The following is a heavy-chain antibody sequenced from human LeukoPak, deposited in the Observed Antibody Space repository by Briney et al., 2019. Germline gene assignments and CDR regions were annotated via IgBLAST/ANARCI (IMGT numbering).Heavy chain of an antibody. Sequence: GGSLRLSCAASGFTLSSYAMSWVPQAPGEGLGSVSGINWNGGSTGDADSVKGRFTISRDNAKNSLYLQMTSLRAEDTALYYCARVNGITILGVVIRDYYYMDVWGKGTTVTVSS. CDR3: ARVNGITILGVVIRDYYYMDV. J-gene: IGHJ6*03. CDR2: INWNGGST. V-gene: IGHV3-20*04. CDR1: GFTLSSYA. D-gene: IGHD3-3*01.